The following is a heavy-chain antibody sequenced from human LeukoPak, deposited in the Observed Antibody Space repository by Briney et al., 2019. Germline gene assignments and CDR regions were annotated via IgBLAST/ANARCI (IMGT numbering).Heavy chain of an antibody. J-gene: IGHJ4*02. V-gene: IGHV1-69*04. Sequence: GASLRVSCTASGGTFTIYAISWVRQAPGQGLEWMGRIIPILGIANYAQKFQGRVTITADKSTSTAYMELSSLRSEDTAVYYCARDRDSSGYNDYWGQGTLVTVSS. CDR3: ARDRDSSGYNDY. CDR1: GGTFTIYA. D-gene: IGHD3-22*01. CDR2: IIPILGIA.